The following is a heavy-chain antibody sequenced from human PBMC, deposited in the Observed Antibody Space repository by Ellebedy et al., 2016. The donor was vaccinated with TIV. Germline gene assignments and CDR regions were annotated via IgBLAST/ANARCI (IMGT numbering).Heavy chain of an antibody. CDR3: ARDQNLLRWFDP. Sequence: SETLSLXCGVFGGSFSDYYWNWIRQPPGKGLEWIGEINHSGRTNYNPSLRSRVTISIDPPNKQFSLNLTSVTAADTAFYYCARDQNLLRWFDPWGRGTLVTVSS. J-gene: IGHJ5*02. CDR2: INHSGRT. D-gene: IGHD3-3*01. CDR1: GGSFSDYY. V-gene: IGHV4-34*01.